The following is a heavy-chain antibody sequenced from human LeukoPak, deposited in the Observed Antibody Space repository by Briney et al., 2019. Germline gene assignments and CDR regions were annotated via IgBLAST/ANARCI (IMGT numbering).Heavy chain of an antibody. CDR1: GYGFASLW. J-gene: IGHJ4*02. CDR2: ISPNSGDT. D-gene: IGHD2-2*01. CDR3: ARDYPHQRFDI. Sequence: GASVKVSCKASGYGFASLWVHWVRQAPGQGLEWVAYISPNSGDTGLAQKFQGRVTLTRDTSISTVYMEFNGLTSDDTAVYFCARDYPHQRFDIWGQGTLVTVSS. V-gene: IGHV1-2*02.